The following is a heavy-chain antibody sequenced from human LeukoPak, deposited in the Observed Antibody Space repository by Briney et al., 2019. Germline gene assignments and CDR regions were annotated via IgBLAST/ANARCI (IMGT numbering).Heavy chain of an antibody. CDR3: ARGYSGYDSGDY. V-gene: IGHV4-61*02. J-gene: IGHJ4*02. CDR2: IYTSGST. Sequence: SETLSLTCTVSGGSISSGSYYWSWIRQPAGKGLEWIGRIYTSGSTNYNPSLKSRVTISVDTSKNQFSLKLSSVTAADTAVYYCARGYSGYDSGDYWGQGTLVTVSS. CDR1: GGSISSGSYY. D-gene: IGHD5-12*01.